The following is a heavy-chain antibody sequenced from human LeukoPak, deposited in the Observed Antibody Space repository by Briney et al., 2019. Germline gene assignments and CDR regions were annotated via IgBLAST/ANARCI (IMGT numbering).Heavy chain of an antibody. J-gene: IGHJ4*02. D-gene: IGHD3-9*01. Sequence: ASVKVSCKASGYTFTSYGISWVRQAPGQGLEWMGWINTNTGNPTYAQGFTGRFVFSLDTSVSTAYLQISSLKAEDTAVYYCARDPRILTGYSHLDYWGQGTLVTVSS. CDR1: GYTFTSYG. CDR3: ARDPRILTGYSHLDY. V-gene: IGHV7-4-1*02. CDR2: INTNTGNP.